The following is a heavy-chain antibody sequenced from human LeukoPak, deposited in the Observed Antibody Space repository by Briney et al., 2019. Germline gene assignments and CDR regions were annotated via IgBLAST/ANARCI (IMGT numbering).Heavy chain of an antibody. CDR2: IYYSGSA. CDR1: GDSISNSFYY. Sequence: PSETLSLTCSVSGDSISNSFYYWGWIRQPPGKGLEWIGVIYYSGSAYYNPSLNSRLTLSLDTPKNQFSLKVTSVTAADTAVYYCARLMARNDVFDIWGQGTMVTVSS. J-gene: IGHJ3*02. CDR3: ARLMARNDVFDI. V-gene: IGHV4-39*01. D-gene: IGHD1-14*01.